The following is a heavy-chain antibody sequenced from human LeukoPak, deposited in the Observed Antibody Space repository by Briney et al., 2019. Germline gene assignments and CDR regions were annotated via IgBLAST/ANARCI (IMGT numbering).Heavy chain of an antibody. D-gene: IGHD6-19*01. J-gene: IGHJ3*02. Sequence: PETLSLTRTVSRGSLSSYYWSWIRPPPWRGVGWIVRIYTSVSTNYNPPLKSRVTMSVDTSKNQLSLKLSSVTAAATAVYYCARDPDGIAVAGTPDAFDIWGQGTMVSASS. CDR1: RGSLSSYY. V-gene: IGHV4-4*07. CDR2: IYTSVST. CDR3: ARDPDGIAVAGTPDAFDI.